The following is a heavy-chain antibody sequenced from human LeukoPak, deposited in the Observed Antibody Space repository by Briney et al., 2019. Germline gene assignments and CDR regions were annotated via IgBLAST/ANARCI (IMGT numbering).Heavy chain of an antibody. CDR2: IRSRTNSCAT. D-gene: IGHD1-1*01. V-gene: IGHV3-73*01. Sequence: PGGSLRLSCAASGFTFSASAIHWVRQASGKGLEWVGRIRSRTNSCATAYAASVKGRFTISRDESKNTAYLQMNSLKIEDTAVYYCTRAETTQDYWGQGTLVTVSS. CDR1: GFTFSASA. J-gene: IGHJ4*02. CDR3: TRAETTQDY.